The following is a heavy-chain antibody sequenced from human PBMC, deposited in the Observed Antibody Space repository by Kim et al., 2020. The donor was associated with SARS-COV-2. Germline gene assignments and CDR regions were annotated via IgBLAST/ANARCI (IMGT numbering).Heavy chain of an antibody. Sequence: GGSLRLSCAASGFTFSSYWMHWVRQAPGKGLVWVSRINSDGSSTSYADSVKGRFTISRDNAKNTLYLQMNSLRAEDTAVYYCARVLDQFYYSSGYYYVYYYYGMDDWGKETTVTVSS. J-gene: IGHJ6*04. CDR1: GFTFSSYW. CDR3: ARVLDQFYYSSGYYYVYYYYGMDD. D-gene: IGHD3-22*01. V-gene: IGHV3-74*01. CDR2: INSDGSST.